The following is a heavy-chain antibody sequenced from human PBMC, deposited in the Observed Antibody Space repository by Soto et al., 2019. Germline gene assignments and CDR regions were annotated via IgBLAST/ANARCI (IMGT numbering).Heavy chain of an antibody. D-gene: IGHD3-3*01. V-gene: IGHV4-31*03. J-gene: IGHJ3*02. CDR2: IYYSGST. CDR1: GGSISSGGYY. Sequence: SETLSLTCTVSGGSISSGGYYWSWIRQHPGKGLEWIGYIYYSGSTYYNPSLKSRVTISVDTSKNQFSLKLSSVTAADTAVYYCARAARGVLRFLEWPLGAFDIWGQGTMVTVSS. CDR3: ARAARGVLRFLEWPLGAFDI.